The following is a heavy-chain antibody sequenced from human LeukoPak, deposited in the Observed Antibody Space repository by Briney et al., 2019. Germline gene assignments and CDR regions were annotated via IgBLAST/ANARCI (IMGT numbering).Heavy chain of an antibody. CDR1: GDSIITSRYY. CDR2: ISYSGST. Sequence: PSETLSLTCNVSGDSIITSRYYWAWIRQPPGKGLEWIGSISYSGSTNYDPSLKSRVTISVDTSKNQFSLQLSSVTAADTAFYYCVRERSFFGENYWGQGTLVTVSS. V-gene: IGHV4-39*02. J-gene: IGHJ4*02. D-gene: IGHD3-10*01. CDR3: VRERSFFGENY.